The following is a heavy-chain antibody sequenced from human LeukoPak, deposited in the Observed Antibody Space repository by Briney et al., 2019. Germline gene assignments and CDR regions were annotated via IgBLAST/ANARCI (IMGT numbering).Heavy chain of an antibody. CDR2: IYYSGST. CDR3: ASRANSWGFGELWSMDV. D-gene: IGHD3-10*01. V-gene: IGHV4-39*01. J-gene: IGHJ6*03. CDR1: GGSISSSTYY. Sequence: SETLSLTCTVSGGSISSSTYYWGWIRQPPGKGLEWFGSIYYSGSTYYNPSLKSRVTISVDTSKNQFSLKLSSVTAADTAVYYCASRANSWGFGELWSMDVWGKGTTVTISS.